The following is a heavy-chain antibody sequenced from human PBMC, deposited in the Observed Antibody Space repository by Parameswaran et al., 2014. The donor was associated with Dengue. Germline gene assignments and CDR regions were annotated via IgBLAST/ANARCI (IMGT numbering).Heavy chain of an antibody. Sequence: WIRQPPGKGLEWIGSIYYSGSTYYNPSLKSRVTISVDTSKNQFSLKLSSVTAADTAVYYCASRKGFWSGYHYQLDYWGQGTLVAVSS. J-gene: IGHJ4*02. CDR3: ASRKGFWSGYHYQLDY. CDR2: IYYSGST. D-gene: IGHD3-3*01. V-gene: IGHV4-39*01.